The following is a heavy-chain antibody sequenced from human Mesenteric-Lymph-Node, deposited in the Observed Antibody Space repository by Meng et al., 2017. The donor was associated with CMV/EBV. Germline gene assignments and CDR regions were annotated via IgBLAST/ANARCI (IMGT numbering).Heavy chain of an antibody. D-gene: IGHD1-26*01. CDR2: ISSGSTYG. CDR3: ARDRSRGSSVDFGD. Sequence: SCVASGFNFRTYGMNWVRQAPGKGLEWVSSISSGSTYGHYADSVKGRFTISRDNANNLLYLQMNSLRGEDTGVYYCARDRSRGSSVDFGDWGQGTLVTVSS. V-gene: IGHV3-21*06. CDR1: GFNFRTYG. J-gene: IGHJ4*02.